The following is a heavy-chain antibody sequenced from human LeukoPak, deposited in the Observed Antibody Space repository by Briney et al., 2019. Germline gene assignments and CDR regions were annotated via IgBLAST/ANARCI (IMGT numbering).Heavy chain of an antibody. J-gene: IGHJ4*02. Sequence: GGSLRLSCAASGFTFNSYGVHWVRQAPGKGLEWVAVISYDGSNKYYADSVKGRFTISRDNSKSTLYLQMNSLRAEDTAVYYCAKVVYNAYDPLDYWGQGTLVTVSS. V-gene: IGHV3-30*18. CDR3: AKVVYNAYDPLDY. CDR1: GFTFNSYG. D-gene: IGHD5-12*01. CDR2: ISYDGSNK.